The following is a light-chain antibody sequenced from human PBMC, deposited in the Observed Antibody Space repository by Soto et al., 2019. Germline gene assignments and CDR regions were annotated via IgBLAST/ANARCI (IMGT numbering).Light chain of an antibody. CDR3: QQYGMS. CDR2: GAS. J-gene: IGKJ1*01. CDR1: ESVSCSF. V-gene: IGKV3-20*01. Sequence: EIVLTQSHDNLSFSTVERATLSCRARESVSCSFLAWYQQKPGQAPRLLIYGASSRATGIPDRFSGSGSGTDFTLTISRLEPEDFAVYYCQQYGMSFGQGTKVDIK.